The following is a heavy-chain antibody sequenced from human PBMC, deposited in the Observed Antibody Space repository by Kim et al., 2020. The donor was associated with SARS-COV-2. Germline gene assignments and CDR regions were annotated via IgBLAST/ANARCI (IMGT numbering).Heavy chain of an antibody. CDR1: GDSISSGPFY. V-gene: IGHV4-39*01. CDR2: IFHSGIT. J-gene: IGHJ4*01. CDR3: ARRRRYASGRYPLDY. D-gene: IGHD3-16*01. Sequence: SETLSLTCTVSGDSISSGPFYWTWIRQSPGRGLEWIGSIFHSGITYYNPSLNSRVTLSVDTSKNQFSLKLTSVTAADTAVYYCARRRRYASGRYPLDYLG.